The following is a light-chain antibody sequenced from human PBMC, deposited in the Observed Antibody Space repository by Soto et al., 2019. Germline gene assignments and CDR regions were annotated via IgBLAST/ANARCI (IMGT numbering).Light chain of an antibody. CDR3: QHRGCFT. Sequence: EIVLTQSPATLSLSPGERATLSCRASQSFSNYLAWYQQKPGQAPRLLIHDASHKATGIPARFSGSGSGTDFTLTISSLEPEDFAVYYCQHRGCFTFGPGTKVDIK. V-gene: IGKV3-11*01. CDR1: QSFSNY. J-gene: IGKJ3*01. CDR2: DAS.